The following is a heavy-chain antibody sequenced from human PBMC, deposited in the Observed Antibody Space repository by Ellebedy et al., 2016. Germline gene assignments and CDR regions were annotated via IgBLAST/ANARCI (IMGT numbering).Heavy chain of an antibody. CDR2: VYHSGNT. CDR3: ARDLGSGGGMDV. D-gene: IGHD3-10*01. Sequence: GSLRLSCTVSGGSVTSSYWSWIRQPPGKGLEWIGYVYHSGNTKYNPSLESRVTSSVDPSKNQFSLNLRSVTAADPALYYCARDLGSGGGMDVWGQGTTVTVSS. J-gene: IGHJ6*02. CDR1: GGSVTSSY. V-gene: IGHV4-59*02.